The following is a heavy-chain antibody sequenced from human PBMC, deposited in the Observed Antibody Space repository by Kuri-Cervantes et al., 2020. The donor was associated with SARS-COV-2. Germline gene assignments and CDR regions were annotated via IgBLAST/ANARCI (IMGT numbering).Heavy chain of an antibody. CDR1: GFTFSSYA. V-gene: IGHV3-23*01. CDR2: ISDSGGST. J-gene: IGHJ3*02. D-gene: IGHD2-8*02. Sequence: LSLTCAASGFTFSSYAMSWVRQAPGKGLEWVSAISDSGGSTYYADSVKGRFTISRDNSKNTLYLQMNSLRAEDTAVYYCANPGRNDAFDIWGQGTMVTVSS. CDR3: ANPGRNDAFDI.